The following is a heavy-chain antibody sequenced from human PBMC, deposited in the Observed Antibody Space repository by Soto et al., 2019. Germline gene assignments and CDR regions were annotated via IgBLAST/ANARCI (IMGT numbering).Heavy chain of an antibody. Sequence: LRLSCAASGFTFTNYWMHWVRQVPGKGLVWVSRIDGVGTGTYYADSVKGRFTISRDNSKNTLYLQMNSLRAEDTAVYYCAKDLLAAAALYYYYYGMDVWGQGTTVTVSS. CDR2: IDGVGTGT. CDR1: GFTFTNYW. V-gene: IGHV3-74*01. J-gene: IGHJ6*02. D-gene: IGHD6-13*01. CDR3: AKDLLAAAALYYYYYGMDV.